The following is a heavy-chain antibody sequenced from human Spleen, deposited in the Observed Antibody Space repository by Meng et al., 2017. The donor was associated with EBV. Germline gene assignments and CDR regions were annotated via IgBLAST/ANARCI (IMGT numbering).Heavy chain of an antibody. D-gene: IGHD3-10*01. V-gene: IGHV1-69*06. CDR1: GGPFTSDA. Sequence: VRLVQSGAEVKKPGSSVKVSCKTSGGPFTSDAISWVRQAPGQGLEWIGGLIPMLGAPNYAQKFQDRVTIIADKSTSTHYMELSSLRSDDTAVYYCASESGRGYTPDYWGRGTLVTVSS. CDR2: LIPMLGAP. J-gene: IGHJ4*02. CDR3: ASESGRGYTPDY.